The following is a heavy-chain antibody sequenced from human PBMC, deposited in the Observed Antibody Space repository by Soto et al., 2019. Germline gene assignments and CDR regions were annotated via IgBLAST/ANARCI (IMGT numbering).Heavy chain of an antibody. D-gene: IGHD3-22*01. J-gene: IGHJ5*02. V-gene: IGHV3-30-3*01. CDR3: ARYDSSGSHWFDP. CDR2: ISYDGSNK. CDR1: GFTFSSYA. Sequence: PRLSCAASGFTFSSYAMYWVRQAPGKGLEWVAVISYDGSNKYYADSVKGRFTISRDNSKNTLYLQMNSLRAEDTAVYYCARYDSSGSHWFDPWGQGTLVTSPQ.